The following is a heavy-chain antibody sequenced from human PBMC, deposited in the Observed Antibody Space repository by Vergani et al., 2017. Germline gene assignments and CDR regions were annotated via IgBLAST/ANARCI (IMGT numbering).Heavy chain of an antibody. CDR1: GFTFSSYW. CDR3: ARKGVGTAMARELDY. J-gene: IGHJ4*02. D-gene: IGHD5-18*01. CDR2: IKQDGSEK. V-gene: IGHV3-7*01. Sequence: EVQLVESGGGLVQPGGSLRLSCAASGFTFSSYWMSWVRQAPGKGLEWVANIKQDGSEKYYVDSVKGRFTISRDNAKNSLYLQMNSLRAEDTAVYYCARKGVGTAMARELDYWGQGTLVTVSS.